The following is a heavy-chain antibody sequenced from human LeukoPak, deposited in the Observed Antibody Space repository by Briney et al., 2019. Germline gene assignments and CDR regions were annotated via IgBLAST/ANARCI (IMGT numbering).Heavy chain of an antibody. CDR1: GGSFGGYY. V-gene: IGHV4-34*01. D-gene: IGHD1-7*01. CDR3: ARERDDYNWNYGDRNWFDP. Sequence: PSETLSLTCAVYGGSFGGYYWSWIRQPPGKGLEWIGEINHSGSTNYNPSLKSRVTISVDTSKNQFSLKLSSVTAADTAVYYCARERDDYNWNYGDRNWFDPWGQGTLVTVSS. CDR2: INHSGST. J-gene: IGHJ5*02.